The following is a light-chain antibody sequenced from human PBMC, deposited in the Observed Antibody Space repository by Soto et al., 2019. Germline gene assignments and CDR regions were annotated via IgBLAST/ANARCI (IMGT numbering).Light chain of an antibody. CDR2: DAS. CDR1: TGAVTSAHY. J-gene: IGLJ7*01. Sequence: QAVVTQEPSLTVSPGGTVTLTCGSSTGAVTSAHYPYWFQQKPGQTPRTLIYDASNKHSWTPARFSGSLLGGKAALTLSGAQPEDEAEYYCSLSYRAAYSVFGGGTQLTVL. CDR3: SLSYRAAYSV. V-gene: IGLV7-46*01.